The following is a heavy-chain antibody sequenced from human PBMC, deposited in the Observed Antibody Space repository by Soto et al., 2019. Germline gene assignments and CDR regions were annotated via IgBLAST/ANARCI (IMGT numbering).Heavy chain of an antibody. CDR1: GDSVSSNSAA. CDR3: AGTTSLQWYYMDV. D-gene: IGHD1-1*01. CDR2: TYYRSRWYN. V-gene: IGHV6-1*01. Sequence: QVQLQQSGPGLVKPSQTLSLTCAISGDSVSSNSAAWNWIRQSPSGGLVWLGRTYYRSRWYNDYAVAVRSRITMTPDTCKSQCSRHLNSVTPEDTAGYYCAGTTSLQWYYMDVWGKGTTVTVSS. J-gene: IGHJ6*03.